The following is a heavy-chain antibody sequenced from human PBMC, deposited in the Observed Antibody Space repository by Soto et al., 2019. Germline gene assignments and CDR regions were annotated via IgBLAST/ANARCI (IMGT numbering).Heavy chain of an antibody. J-gene: IGHJ4*02. D-gene: IGHD1-1*01. CDR3: AKSRWNDFQDIDY. CDR2: ISWNSGSI. Sequence: ESGGGLVQPGRSLRLSCAASGFTFDDYAMHWVRQAPGKGLEWVSGISWNSGSIGYADSVKGRFTISRDNAKNSLYLQMNSLRAEDTALYYCAKSRWNDFQDIDYWGQGTLVTVSS. V-gene: IGHV3-9*01. CDR1: GFTFDDYA.